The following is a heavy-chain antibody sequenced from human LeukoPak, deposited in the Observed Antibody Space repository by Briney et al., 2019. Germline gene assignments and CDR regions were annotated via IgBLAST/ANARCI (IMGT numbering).Heavy chain of an antibody. D-gene: IGHD6-6*01. CDR2: ISASGGST. J-gene: IGHJ4*02. CDR1: GFTFSSYD. Sequence: GGSLRLSCAASGFTFSSYDMSWVRQAPGKGLEWVSAISASGGSTYYADSVKGRFTISRDKSKNTLYLQMNSLRADDTAVYYCAKDEGYSSSSGSFDYWGQGTLVTVSS. CDR3: AKDEGYSSSSGSFDY. V-gene: IGHV3-23*01.